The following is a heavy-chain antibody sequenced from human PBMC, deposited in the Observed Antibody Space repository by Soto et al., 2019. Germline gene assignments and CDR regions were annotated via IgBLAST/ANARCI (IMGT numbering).Heavy chain of an antibody. J-gene: IGHJ2*01. CDR2: IRSKAYGGTT. D-gene: IGHD6-19*01. CDR3: TRAGSVFPWYFEL. CDR1: GFTFGDYA. V-gene: IGHV3-49*03. Sequence: GGSLRLSCTASGFTFGDYAMSWFRQAPGKGLEWVGFIRSKAYGGTTEYAASVKGRFTISRDDSKSIAYLQMNSLKTEDTAVYYCTRAGSVFPWYFELWGRGTLVTVSS.